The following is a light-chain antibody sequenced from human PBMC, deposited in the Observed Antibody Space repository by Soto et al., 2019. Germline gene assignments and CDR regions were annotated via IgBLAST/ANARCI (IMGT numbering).Light chain of an antibody. J-gene: IGKJ1*01. V-gene: IGKV1-16*01. CDR1: HGIKNY. CDR2: TAS. Sequence: DIQMIQSPSSVSASVGDRVTITCRASHGIKNYLAWFQQTPGKAPKSLIYTASTLQRGVPSRFSGTGSGTEFTLTINNLQPEDFGTYYCQQYDSYPRTFGQGTKVEIK. CDR3: QQYDSYPRT.